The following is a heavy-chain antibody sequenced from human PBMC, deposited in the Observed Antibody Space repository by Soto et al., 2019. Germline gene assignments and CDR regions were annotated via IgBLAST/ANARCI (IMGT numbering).Heavy chain of an antibody. Sequence: GESLKISCAASGFTFSSYSMNWVRQAPGKGLEWVSSISSSSSYIYYADSVKGRFTISRDNAKNSLYLQMNSLRAEDTAVYYCAREHIVVVTAYDAFDIWGQGTMVTVSS. CDR1: GFTFSSYS. CDR2: ISSSSSYI. D-gene: IGHD2-21*02. CDR3: AREHIVVVTAYDAFDI. V-gene: IGHV3-21*01. J-gene: IGHJ3*02.